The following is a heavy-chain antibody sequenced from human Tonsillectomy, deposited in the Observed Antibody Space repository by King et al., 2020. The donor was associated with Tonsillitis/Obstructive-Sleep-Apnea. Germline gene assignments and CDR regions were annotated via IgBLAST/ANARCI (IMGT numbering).Heavy chain of an antibody. Sequence: VQLVESGGGLVQPGGSLRLSCAASGFTVSSNYMSWFRQAPGKGLEWVSVIYSGGSTYYADSVKGRFTISRDNSKNTLYLQMNSLRAEDTAVYYCARFRLECSSTSCLTRQYYYYYMDVWGKGTTVTVSS. CDR1: GFTVSSNY. J-gene: IGHJ6*03. V-gene: IGHV3-66*01. CDR2: IYSGGST. D-gene: IGHD2-2*01. CDR3: ARFRLECSSTSCLTRQYYYYYMDV.